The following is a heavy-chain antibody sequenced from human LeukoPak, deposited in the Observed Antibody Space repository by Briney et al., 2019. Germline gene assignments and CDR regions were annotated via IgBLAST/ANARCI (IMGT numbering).Heavy chain of an antibody. V-gene: IGHV2-5*04. CDR1: GFSLSTSGMA. CDR2: IKWNDDN. CDR3: VHKALVAAIFDS. D-gene: IGHD1-26*01. J-gene: IGHJ4*02. Sequence: ESGPTLVKPTETLTLTCTFSGFSLSTSGMAVGWIRQPPGKALEWITVIKWNDDNHYSPSLGSRLTVTKDTSTNQVVLTLTNMGPADAGTYYCVHKALVAAIFDSWGQGIPVIVSS.